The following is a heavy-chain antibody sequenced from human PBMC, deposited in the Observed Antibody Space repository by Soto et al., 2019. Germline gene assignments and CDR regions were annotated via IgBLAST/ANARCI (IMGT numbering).Heavy chain of an antibody. CDR2: ISSSSSTI. D-gene: IGHD6-13*01. CDR3: ARSFGVAAAGPFDY. V-gene: IGHV3-48*01. Sequence: GGSLRLSCAASGFTFSSYSMNWVRQDQGKGLEWVSYISSSSSTIYYADSVKGRFTISRDNAKNSLYLQMNSLRAEDTAVYYCARSFGVAAAGPFDYWGQGTLVTVSS. J-gene: IGHJ4*02. CDR1: GFTFSSYS.